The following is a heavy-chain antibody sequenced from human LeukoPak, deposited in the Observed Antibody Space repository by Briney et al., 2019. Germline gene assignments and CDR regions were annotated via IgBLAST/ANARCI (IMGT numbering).Heavy chain of an antibody. Sequence: PGGSLRLSCAASEFTFSDYSMSWIRQAPGKGLEWVSYISGRSSSVYHADSVKGRFTISRDNAKNSLYLQMNSLRAEDTAVYYCAKFMGSGSYELYYYYYYYMDVWGKGTTVTVSS. CDR3: AKFMGSGSYELYYYYYYYMDV. D-gene: IGHD3-10*01. CDR2: ISGRSSSV. CDR1: EFTFSDYS. J-gene: IGHJ6*03. V-gene: IGHV3-11*04.